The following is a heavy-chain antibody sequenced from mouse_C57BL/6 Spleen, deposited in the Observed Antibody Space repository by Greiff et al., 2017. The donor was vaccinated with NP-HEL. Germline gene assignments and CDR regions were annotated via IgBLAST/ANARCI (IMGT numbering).Heavy chain of an antibody. CDR3: APITTVVAVDY. Sequence: VQLQQPGAELVKPGASVKLSCKASGYTFTSYWMHWVKQRPGQGLEWIGMIHPNSGSTNYNEKFKSKATLTVDKSSSTAYMQLSSLTSEDSAVYYCAPITTVVAVDYWGQGTTLTVSS. CDR1: GYTFTSYW. CDR2: IHPNSGST. J-gene: IGHJ2*01. D-gene: IGHD1-1*01. V-gene: IGHV1-64*01.